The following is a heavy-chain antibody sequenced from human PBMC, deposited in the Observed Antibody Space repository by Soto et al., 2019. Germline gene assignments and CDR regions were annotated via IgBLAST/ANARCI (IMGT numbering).Heavy chain of an antibody. J-gene: IGHJ6*03. V-gene: IGHV3-21*01. Sequence: GGSLRLSCAASGFTFSSYSINWVRQAPGKGLEWVSSISSSSDYIYYADSVKGRFTVSRDNARNLLYLQMNSLRAEDTAVYYCSRGLATTYYYYYYYMDVWGKGTTVTVSS. CDR1: GFTFSSYS. CDR2: ISSSSDYI. CDR3: SRGLATTYYYYYYYMDV. D-gene: IGHD1-26*01.